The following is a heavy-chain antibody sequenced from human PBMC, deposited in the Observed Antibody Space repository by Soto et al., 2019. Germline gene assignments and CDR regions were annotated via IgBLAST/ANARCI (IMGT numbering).Heavy chain of an antibody. CDR3: TKGRGGSGKVPLDY. CDR1: GVTFRSYA. Sequence: GGPLRVSCAACGVTFRSYALTWVSKDPGRGLEWVATIHSGGRDTYYGDSVKGRFTVSRDNSNNTVDLHMSSLRAEDTAVYYCTKGRGGSGKVPLDYWGQGTLVTVSS. D-gene: IGHD3-10*01. J-gene: IGHJ4*02. CDR2: IHSGGRDT. V-gene: IGHV3-23*01.